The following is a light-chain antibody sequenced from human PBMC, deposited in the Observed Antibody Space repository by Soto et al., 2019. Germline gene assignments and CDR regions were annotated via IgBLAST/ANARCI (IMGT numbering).Light chain of an antibody. V-gene: IGLV1-47*01. CDR2: RNN. J-gene: IGLJ1*01. Sequence: QSVLTQPPSASGTPGQRVTISCSGSSSNIGSNYVYWYQQLPGTAPKLLIYRNNQRPSGVPDRFSGSKSGNTASLTISGLQAEDEADYYCCSYAGSSTPLIFGTGTKVTVL. CDR1: SSNIGSNY. CDR3: CSYAGSSTPLI.